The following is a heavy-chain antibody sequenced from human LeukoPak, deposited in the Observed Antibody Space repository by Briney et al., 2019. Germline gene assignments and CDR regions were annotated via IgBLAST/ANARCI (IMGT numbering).Heavy chain of an antibody. D-gene: IGHD3-3*01. V-gene: IGHV1-3*01. CDR2: INAGNGNT. CDR1: GYTFTSYA. CDR3: ARDRNYDFWSGYGYYYYYMDV. J-gene: IGHJ6*03. Sequence: GASVKVSCKASGYTFTSYAMHRVRQAPGQRLEWMGWINAGNGNTKYSQKFQGRVTITRDTSASTAYMELSSLRSEDTAVYYCARDRNYDFWSGYGYYYYYMDVWGKGTTVTVSS.